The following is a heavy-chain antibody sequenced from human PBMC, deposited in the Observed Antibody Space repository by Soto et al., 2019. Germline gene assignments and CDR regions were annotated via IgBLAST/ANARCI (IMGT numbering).Heavy chain of an antibody. D-gene: IGHD5-12*01. J-gene: IGHJ5*02. Sequence: QVQLVESGGGVVQPGRSLRLSCAASGFTFSSYGMHWVRQAPGKGLEWVAVIWYDGSNKYYADSVKGRFTISRDNSKNALDMQMDSLRAEDTAVYLCARGGGCRDGYTVGCNWFDPWGQGTLVTLSS. CDR1: GFTFSSYG. CDR3: ARGGGCRDGYTVGCNWFDP. V-gene: IGHV3-33*01. CDR2: IWYDGSNK.